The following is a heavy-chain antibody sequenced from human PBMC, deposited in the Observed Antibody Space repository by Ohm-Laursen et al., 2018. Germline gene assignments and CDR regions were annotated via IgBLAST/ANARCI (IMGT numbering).Heavy chain of an antibody. J-gene: IGHJ4*02. CDR3: ARGQPIDF. CDR1: GYTFTNYY. V-gene: IGHV1-46*01. CDR2: INTGGGST. Sequence: GASVKVSCKASGYTFTNYYMHWVRQAPGQGLEWMGIINTGGGSTSHAQKFQGRLTMTRDTSTSTVYMELSSLRSEDTAMYYCARGQPIDFRGQGTLVTVSS.